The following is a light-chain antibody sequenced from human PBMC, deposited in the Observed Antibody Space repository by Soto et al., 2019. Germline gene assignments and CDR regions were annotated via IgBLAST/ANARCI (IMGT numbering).Light chain of an antibody. CDR2: RTS. V-gene: IGKV3-20*01. Sequence: EIGLTQSPGTLSVSPGERATLSCRASQSVSSNYLAWYQQKFGQAPRLLIYRTSNRATGIPDRFSGSGSGTDFTLTISRLEAEDFAVYYCEQYGNSPWTFGQGTKVEIK. CDR3: EQYGNSPWT. CDR1: QSVSSNY. J-gene: IGKJ1*01.